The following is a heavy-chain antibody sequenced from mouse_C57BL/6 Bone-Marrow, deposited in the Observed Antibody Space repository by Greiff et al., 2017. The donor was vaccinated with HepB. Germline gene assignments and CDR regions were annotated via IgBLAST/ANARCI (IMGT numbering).Heavy chain of an antibody. CDR3: ARYCYYGSSLYYFDY. Sequence: QVQLQQPGAELVMPGASVKLSCKASGYTFTSYWMHWVKQRPGQGLEWIGEIDPSDSYTNYNQKFKGKSTLTVDKSSSTAYMQLSSLTSEDSAVYYCARYCYYGSSLYYFDYWGQGTTLTVSS. V-gene: IGHV1-69*01. J-gene: IGHJ2*01. CDR1: GYTFTSYW. D-gene: IGHD1-1*01. CDR2: IDPSDSYT.